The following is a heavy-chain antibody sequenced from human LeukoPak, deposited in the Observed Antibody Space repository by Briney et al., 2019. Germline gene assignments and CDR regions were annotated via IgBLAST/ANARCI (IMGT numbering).Heavy chain of an antibody. V-gene: IGHV3-23*01. CDR1: EFTFSTYA. CDR2: ISGDGGIT. CDR3: AKSSGPGGYYYYGMDV. D-gene: IGHD6-19*01. J-gene: IGHJ6*02. Sequence: GGSLRLSCAASEFTFSTYAMSWVRQAPGEGLEWVSGISGDGGITYYADSVRGRFTISRDNSKNTLYLQMNSLRAEDTAVYYCAKSSGPGGYYYYGMDVWGQGTTVTVSS.